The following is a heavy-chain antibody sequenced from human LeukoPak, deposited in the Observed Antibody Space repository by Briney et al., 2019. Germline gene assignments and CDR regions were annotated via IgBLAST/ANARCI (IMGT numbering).Heavy chain of an antibody. Sequence: SETLSLTCVVSGDAISSGVYSRAWLRQPPGQGLEWIGYISHSGSTYHNPSLESRVVISVDRSKNQISLNLTSVTAADTAVYFCARDRGRNLGFDSWGQGILVTVSS. V-gene: IGHV4-30-2*01. CDR1: GDAISSGVYS. D-gene: IGHD3-10*01. CDR2: ISHSGST. CDR3: ARDRGRNLGFDS. J-gene: IGHJ5*01.